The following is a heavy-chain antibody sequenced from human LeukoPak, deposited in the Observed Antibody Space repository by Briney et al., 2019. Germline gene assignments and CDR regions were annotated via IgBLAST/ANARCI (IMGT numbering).Heavy chain of an antibody. CDR2: IYSGGST. D-gene: IGHD6-19*01. Sequence: GGSLRLSCAASGFTVSSNYMSWVRQAPGKGPEWVSVIYSGGSTYYADSVKGRFTISRDNSKNTLYLQMNSLRAVDTAVYYCAISSGWYLGNFDYWGQGTLVTVSS. J-gene: IGHJ4*02. CDR1: GFTVSSNY. CDR3: AISSGWYLGNFDY. V-gene: IGHV3-53*01.